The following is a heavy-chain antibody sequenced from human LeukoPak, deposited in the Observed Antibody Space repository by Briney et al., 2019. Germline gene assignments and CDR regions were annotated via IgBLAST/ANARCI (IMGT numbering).Heavy chain of an antibody. CDR1: GFTFSNYW. V-gene: IGHV3-7*01. D-gene: IGHD5-18*01. CDR2: IHQDGNEK. J-gene: IGHJ4*02. Sequence: GGSLRISCAASGFTFSNYWMSWVRQAPGKGLEWVTNIHQDGNEKYYVDAVKGRFTISRDNAKNLLHLQMDSLRVEDTAGDYGAKDSGVDTAMVVFDYWGREPWSPSPQ. CDR3: AKDSGVDTAMVVFDY.